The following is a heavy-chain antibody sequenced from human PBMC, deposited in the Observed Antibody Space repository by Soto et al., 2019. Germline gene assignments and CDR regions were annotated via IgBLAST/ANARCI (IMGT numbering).Heavy chain of an antibody. D-gene: IGHD5-12*01. Sequence: QVQLQESGPGLVKPSETLSLTCTVSGDSIGSYFWSWIRQSPGKGLEWIGCVYHSGSTNYSPSLKRRVTISVDMSKNQFSLRLNSVTAADTAVYYCARTNSSRYSRYPVYYGLDVWGQGTTVTVSS. CDR2: VYHSGST. CDR3: ARTNSSRYSRYPVYYGLDV. J-gene: IGHJ6*02. V-gene: IGHV4-59*01. CDR1: GDSIGSYF.